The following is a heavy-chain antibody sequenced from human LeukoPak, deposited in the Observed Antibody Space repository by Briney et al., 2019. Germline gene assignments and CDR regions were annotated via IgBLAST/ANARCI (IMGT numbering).Heavy chain of an antibody. J-gene: IGHJ4*02. Sequence: GGSLRLSCAASGFNFSSYEMTWVRQAPGKGLEWISYISMTGRVTHYADSVRGRFTVSRDDAKNSLTLQMHSLRVEDTAVYFCARDLGHGECTYSCQDYWGQGTLVTVSS. D-gene: IGHD4-17*01. CDR1: GFNFSSYE. V-gene: IGHV3-48*03. CDR3: ARDLGHGECTYSCQDY. CDR2: ISMTGRVT.